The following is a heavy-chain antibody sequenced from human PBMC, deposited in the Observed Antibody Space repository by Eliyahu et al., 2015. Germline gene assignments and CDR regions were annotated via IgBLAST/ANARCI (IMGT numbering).Heavy chain of an antibody. J-gene: IGHJ4*02. CDR2: INHSGST. Sequence: QVQLQQWGAGLLKPSETLSLTCXVYGXSFXGYYWXWIRQPPGQXLEWIGEINHSGSTNYNPSLKSRVTISVDTSKNQFSLKLSSVTAADTAVYYCASFHYSYGLDYWGQGTLVTVSS. V-gene: IGHV4-34*01. CDR3: ASFHYSYGLDY. CDR1: GXSFXGYY. D-gene: IGHD5-18*01.